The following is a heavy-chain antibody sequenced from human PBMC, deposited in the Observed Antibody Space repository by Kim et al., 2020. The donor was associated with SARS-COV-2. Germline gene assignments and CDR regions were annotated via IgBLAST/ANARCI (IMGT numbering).Heavy chain of an antibody. V-gene: IGHV3-74*01. J-gene: IGHJ5*02. CDR1: GFTLTNYW. CDR3: ARGSFQQGFDP. Sequence: GGSLRLSCEASGFTLTNYWMNWVCQGPEKGLVWVSRSNSDGSVTHYADSVKGRFTISRDNAKNTLFLQLNSLGVEDTAIYYCARGSFQQGFDPWGQGTLVTVSS. D-gene: IGHD6-13*01. CDR2: SNSDGSVT.